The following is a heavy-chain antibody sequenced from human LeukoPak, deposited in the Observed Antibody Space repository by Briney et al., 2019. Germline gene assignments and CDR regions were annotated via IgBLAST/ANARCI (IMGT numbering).Heavy chain of an antibody. D-gene: IGHD1-26*01. CDR2: MNSNSGNT. CDR1: GYTFTSYD. Sequence: ASVKVSCKASGYTFTSYDINWVRQATGQGLEWMGWMNSNSGNTGYAQKFQGRVIMTRNTSISTAFMELSSLRSEDTAVYFCVRGLPGYYFDYWGQGTLVTVSS. V-gene: IGHV1-8*01. J-gene: IGHJ4*02. CDR3: VRGLPGYYFDY.